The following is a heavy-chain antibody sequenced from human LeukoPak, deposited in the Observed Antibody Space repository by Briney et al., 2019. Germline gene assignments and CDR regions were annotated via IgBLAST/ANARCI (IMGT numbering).Heavy chain of an antibody. CDR1: GGTFSSYA. CDR2: IFPILGIA. D-gene: IGHD6-13*01. V-gene: IGHV1-69*04. J-gene: IGHJ4*02. Sequence: SVKVSCKASGGTFSSYAISWVRQAPGQGLEWMGRIFPILGIANYAQKFQGRVTITADKSTSTAYMELSSLRSEDTAVYYCARMAVAAAGSFDYWGQGTLVTVSS. CDR3: ARMAVAAAGSFDY.